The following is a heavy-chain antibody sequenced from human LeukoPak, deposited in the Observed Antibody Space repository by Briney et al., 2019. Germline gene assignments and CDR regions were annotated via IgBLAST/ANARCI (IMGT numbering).Heavy chain of an antibody. D-gene: IGHD2-2*01. J-gene: IGHJ4*02. CDR2: IEYNGNEN. CDR1: GFTFNDYA. CDR3: ARGVTSWPQGPYHFDY. Sequence: GGSLRLSCAVSGFTFNDYAMNWVRQAPGKGLEWVASIEYNGNENYSSDSLKGRFTISRDNSKNTLYLQMNTVRPEDTALFYCARGVTSWPQGPYHFDYWGQGILITVSS. V-gene: IGHV3-30*02.